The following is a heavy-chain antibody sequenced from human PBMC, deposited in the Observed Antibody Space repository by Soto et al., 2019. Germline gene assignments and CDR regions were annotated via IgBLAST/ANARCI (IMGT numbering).Heavy chain of an antibody. CDR3: ARGHTGYYGGNSVFDY. V-gene: IGHV1-69*01. Sequence: QVQLVQSGAEVKKPGSSVKVSCKASGGTFSSYAISWVRQAPGQGLEWMGGIIPIFGTANYAQKFQGRVKITADEYTSTAYMELRSLRSEDTAVYYCARGHTGYYGGNSVFDYWGQGTLVTVSS. J-gene: IGHJ4*02. D-gene: IGHD4-17*01. CDR1: GGTFSSYA. CDR2: IIPIFGTA.